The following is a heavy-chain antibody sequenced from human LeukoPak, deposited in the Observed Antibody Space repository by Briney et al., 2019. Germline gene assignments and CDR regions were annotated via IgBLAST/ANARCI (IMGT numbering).Heavy chain of an antibody. V-gene: IGHV1-2*02. CDR3: ASGFGGSGYSFDY. J-gene: IGHJ4*02. CDR2: INPNSGGT. Sequence: GASVKVSSKASGYTFTGDYMHWVRQAPGQGLEWKGWINPNSGGTNYAQKFQGRVTMTRDTSISTAYMELSRLRSDDTAVYYCASGFGGSGYSFDYWGQGTLVTVSS. D-gene: IGHD3-22*01. CDR1: GYTFTGDY.